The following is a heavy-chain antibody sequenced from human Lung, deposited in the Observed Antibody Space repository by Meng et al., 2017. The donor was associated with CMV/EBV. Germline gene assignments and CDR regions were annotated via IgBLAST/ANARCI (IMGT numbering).Heavy chain of an antibody. Sequence: GESLKISCAASGLTFSSYAMHWVRQAPGKGLEWVAVISYDGTNIYYADSVKGRFTISRDNSKNTLYLQMNSLRAEDTAVCYCARDQFDYWGQGTLVTVSS. CDR3: ARDQFDY. CDR2: ISYDGTNI. CDR1: GLTFSSYA. J-gene: IGHJ4*02. V-gene: IGHV3-30-3*01.